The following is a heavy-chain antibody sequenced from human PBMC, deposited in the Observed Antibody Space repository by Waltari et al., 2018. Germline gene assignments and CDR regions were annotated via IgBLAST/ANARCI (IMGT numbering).Heavy chain of an antibody. J-gene: IGHJ4*02. CDR1: GFTFSSYW. CDR2: IKEDGSQR. V-gene: IGHV3-7*01. CDR3: ARDRGWNTFDY. D-gene: IGHD6-19*01. Sequence: EVQLVESGGNLVQPGGSLRLSCAASGFTFSSYWFTWVRQAPGRGMEGVANIKEDGSQRYYVDSVKGRFTISRDNAKNSLYLQMNSLRAEDTGLYYCARDRGWNTFDYWGQGTLVTVSS.